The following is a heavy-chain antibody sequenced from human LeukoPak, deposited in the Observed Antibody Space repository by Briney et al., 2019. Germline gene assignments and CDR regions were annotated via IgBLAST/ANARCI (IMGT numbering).Heavy chain of an antibody. CDR1: GFTVSSNY. V-gene: IGHV3-53*01. CDR2: IYSGGST. Sequence: PGGSLRLSCAASGFTVSSNYMSWVRQAPGKGLEWVSVIYSGGSTYYADSVKGRFTISRDNSKNTLYLQMNSLRAEDTALYYCARHPRGYSYGYVDYWGQGTLVTDCS. CDR3: ARHPRGYSYGYVDY. J-gene: IGHJ4*02. D-gene: IGHD5-18*01.